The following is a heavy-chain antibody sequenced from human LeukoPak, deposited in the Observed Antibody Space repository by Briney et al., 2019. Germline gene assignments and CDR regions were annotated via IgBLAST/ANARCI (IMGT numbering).Heavy chain of an antibody. D-gene: IGHD6-13*01. CDR3: AKDVGKSSSWYSYYYGMDV. CDR2: ISGDGGST. CDR1: GFTFYDYA. J-gene: IGHJ6*02. Sequence: GGSLRLSCAASGFTFYDYAMHWVRQAPGKGLEWVSLISGDGGSTYYADSVKGRFTISRDNSKNSLYLQMNSLRTEDTALYYCAKDVGKSSSWYSYYYGMDVWGQGTTVTVSS. V-gene: IGHV3-43*02.